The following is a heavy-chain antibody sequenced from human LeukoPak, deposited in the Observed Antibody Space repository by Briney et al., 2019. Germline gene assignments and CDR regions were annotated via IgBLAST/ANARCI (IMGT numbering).Heavy chain of an antibody. D-gene: IGHD6-13*01. CDR1: GGSFSGYY. J-gene: IGHJ5*02. CDR2: INHSGST. Sequence: SETLSLTCAVYGGSFSGYYWSWIRQPPGKGLEWIGEINHSGSTNYNPSLKSRVTISVDTSKNQFSLKLSSVTAADTAVYHCARDRGSSRFFDPWGQGILVTVSS. V-gene: IGHV4-34*01. CDR3: ARDRGSSRFFDP.